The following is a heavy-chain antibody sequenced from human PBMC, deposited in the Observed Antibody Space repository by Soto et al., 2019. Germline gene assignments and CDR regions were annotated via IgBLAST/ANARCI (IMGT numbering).Heavy chain of an antibody. CDR3: AKSVGWNDGYYYMDV. Sequence: EVQLVESGGGLVQPGRSLRLSCAASGFTFDDYAMHWVRQAPGKGLEWVSGISWNSGSIGYADSVKGRFTISRDNAKNSLYLQVNSLRPEATALYYCAKSVGWNDGYYYMDVWGKGTTVTVSS. CDR1: GFTFDDYA. V-gene: IGHV3-9*01. J-gene: IGHJ6*03. D-gene: IGHD1-1*01. CDR2: ISWNSGSI.